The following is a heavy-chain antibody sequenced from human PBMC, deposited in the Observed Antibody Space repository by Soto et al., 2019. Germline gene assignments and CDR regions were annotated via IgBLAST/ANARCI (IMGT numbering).Heavy chain of an antibody. CDR2: ISGDGGST. V-gene: IGHV3-43*02. CDR1: GFTFDDYA. Sequence: GGSLRLSCAASGFTFDDYAMHWVRQAPGKGLEWVSLISGDGGSTYYADSVKGRFTISRDNSKNSLYLQMNSLRTEDTALYYCAKVGIAVAGKGYFQHWGQGTLVTVSS. D-gene: IGHD6-19*01. J-gene: IGHJ1*01. CDR3: AKVGIAVAGKGYFQH.